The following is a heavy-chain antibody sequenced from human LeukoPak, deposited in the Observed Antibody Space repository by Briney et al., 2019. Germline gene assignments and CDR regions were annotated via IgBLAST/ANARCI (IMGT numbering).Heavy chain of an antibody. Sequence: GGSLRLSCAASGFTFSTYWMSWVRQAPGKGLEWVANIKQDGSEKYYVDSVKGRFTISRDNAKNSLYLQMNSLRVEDTAVYYCARYDYGDAGDYWGQGTLVTVSS. CDR2: IKQDGSEK. CDR1: GFTFSTYW. J-gene: IGHJ4*02. V-gene: IGHV3-7*01. D-gene: IGHD4-17*01. CDR3: ARYDYGDAGDY.